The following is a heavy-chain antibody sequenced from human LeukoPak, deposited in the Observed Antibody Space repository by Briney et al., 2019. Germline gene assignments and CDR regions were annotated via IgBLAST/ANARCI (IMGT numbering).Heavy chain of an antibody. J-gene: IGHJ5*02. CDR1: GFTFSSYG. D-gene: IGHD5-18*01. CDR3: ARGTDTAMVTGGYNWFDP. Sequence: GGSLRLSCAAPGFTFSSYGMHWVRQAPGKGLEWVAVIWYDGSNKYYADSVKGRFTISRDNSKNTLYLQMNSLRAEDTAVYYCARGTDTAMVTGGYNWFDPWGQGTLVTVSS. V-gene: IGHV3-33*01. CDR2: IWYDGSNK.